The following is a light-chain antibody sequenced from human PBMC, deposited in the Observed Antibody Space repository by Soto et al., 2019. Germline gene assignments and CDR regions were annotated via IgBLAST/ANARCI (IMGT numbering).Light chain of an antibody. J-gene: IGLJ2*01. CDR1: TGAVTSGYY. CDR2: STS. V-gene: IGLV7-43*01. Sequence: QAVVTQEPSLTVSPGGTVTLTCASSTGAVTSGYYQNWFQQKPGQAPRALMYSTSNRHSWTPARFSGSLLGGKAALTLSGVQPEDEAEYYCLLYYGGAQTMVFGGGTKLTVL. CDR3: LLYYGGAQTMV.